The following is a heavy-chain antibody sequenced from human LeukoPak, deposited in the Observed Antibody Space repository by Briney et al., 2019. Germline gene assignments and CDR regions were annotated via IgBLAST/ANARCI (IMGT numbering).Heavy chain of an antibody. CDR1: GFRFSSYA. V-gene: IGHV3-23*01. CDR2: ISGSGEST. D-gene: IGHD3-9*01. CDR3: AKDRLEYFVWQPLD. J-gene: IGHJ4*02. Sequence: GGSLTLSCAASGFRFSSYAMSWVRQAPGKGLDWVSAISGSGESTYYADSVKGRFTISRDNSKNMVYLQMNSLRAEDTAIYYCAKDRLEYFVWQPLDWGQGTLVTVSS.